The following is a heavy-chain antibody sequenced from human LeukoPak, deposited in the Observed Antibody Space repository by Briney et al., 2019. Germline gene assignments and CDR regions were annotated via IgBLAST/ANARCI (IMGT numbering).Heavy chain of an antibody. D-gene: IGHD1-14*01. V-gene: IGHV3-30*18. J-gene: IGHJ6*03. CDR3: AKDNQPTYYYMDV. CDR2: ISYDGSNK. CDR1: GFTFSSYG. Sequence: PGRSLRLSCAASGFTFSSYGMHWVRQAPGKGLEWVAVISYDGSNKYYADSVKGRFTISRDNSKNTLYLQMNSLRAEDTAVYYCAKDNQPTYYYMDVWGKGTTVTVSS.